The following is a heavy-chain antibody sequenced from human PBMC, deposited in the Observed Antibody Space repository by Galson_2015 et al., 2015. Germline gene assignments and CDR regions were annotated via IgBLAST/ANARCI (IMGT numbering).Heavy chain of an antibody. D-gene: IGHD3-10*01. CDR3: ANNPLWGDAGYYYGMDV. V-gene: IGHV3-30*18. CDR2: ISYDGSNK. Sequence: SLRLSCAASGFTFSSYGMHWVRQAPGKGLEWVAVISYDGSNKYYADSVKGRFTISRDNSKNTLYLQMNSLRAEDTAVYYCANNPLWGDAGYYYGMDVWGQGTTVTVSS. J-gene: IGHJ6*02. CDR1: GFTFSSYG.